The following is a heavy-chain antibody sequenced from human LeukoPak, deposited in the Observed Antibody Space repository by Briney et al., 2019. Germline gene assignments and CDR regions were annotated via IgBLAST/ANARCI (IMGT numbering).Heavy chain of an antibody. CDR2: MNPNSGNT. V-gene: IGHV1-8*02. Sequence: ASVKVSCKASGYTFTSYGINWVRQATGQGLEWMGWMNPNSGNTGYAQKFQGRVTMTRNTSISTAYMELSSLRSEDTAVYYCARGTGKGPRLVIIRYYYYYMDVWGKGTTVTISS. J-gene: IGHJ6*03. CDR1: GYTFTSYG. CDR3: ARGTGKGPRLVIIRYYYYYMDV. D-gene: IGHD3-9*01.